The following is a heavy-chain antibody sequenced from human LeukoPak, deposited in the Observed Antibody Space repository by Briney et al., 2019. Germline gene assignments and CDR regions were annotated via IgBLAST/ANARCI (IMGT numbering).Heavy chain of an antibody. CDR3: ASLRDIVVVPAAFDWYFDL. D-gene: IGHD2-2*01. V-gene: IGHV1-69*13. CDR1: GGTFSSYA. Sequence: ASVKVSCKASGGTFSSYAISWVRQAPGQGLEWMGGIIPIFGTANYAQKFQGRVTITADESTSTAYMELSSLRSEDTAVYYCASLRDIVVVPAAFDWYFDLWGRGTLVTVSS. CDR2: IIPIFGTA. J-gene: IGHJ2*01.